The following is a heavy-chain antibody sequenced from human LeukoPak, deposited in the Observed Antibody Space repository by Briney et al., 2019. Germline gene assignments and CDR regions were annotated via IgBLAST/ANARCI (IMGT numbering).Heavy chain of an antibody. CDR1: GGSISSYY. CDR3: ARLYDSSGYPGAFDI. CDR2: IYYSGST. V-gene: IGHV4-59*01. J-gene: IGHJ3*02. D-gene: IGHD3-22*01. Sequence: SETLSLTCTVSGGSISSYYWSSIRQPPGKGLEWVGYIYYSGSTNYNPSLKSRVTISVDTSKNQFSLKLSSVTAADTAVYYCARLYDSSGYPGAFDIWGQGTMVTVSS.